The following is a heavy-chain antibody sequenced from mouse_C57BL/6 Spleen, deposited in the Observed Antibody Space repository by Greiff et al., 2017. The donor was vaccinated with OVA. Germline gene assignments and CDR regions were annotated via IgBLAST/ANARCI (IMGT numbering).Heavy chain of an antibody. J-gene: IGHJ1*03. D-gene: IGHD1-1*01. CDR1: GFNFTDYY. V-gene: IGHV14-2*01. CDR3: ARDYGSSYEYFDG. CDR2: IDPEDGET. Sequence: VQLQQSGAELVKPGASVKLSCTASGFNFTDYYMHWVKQRPEQGLEWIGRIDPEDGETKYAPKFQGKATITADTSSNPAYLQLSSLTSEDTAVYYCARDYGSSYEYFDGGGTGTTVTVSS.